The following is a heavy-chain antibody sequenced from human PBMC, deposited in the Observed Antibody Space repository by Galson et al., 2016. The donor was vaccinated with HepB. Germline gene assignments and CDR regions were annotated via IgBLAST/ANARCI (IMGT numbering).Heavy chain of an antibody. J-gene: IGHJ4*02. CDR2: INGDGTIT. Sequence: SLRLSCAASGFTFSTNWMHWVRQAPGKGLVWVSRINGDGTITDYADSVKGRFTISRDNSKNTVSLQMNSLRVDDTAVFYCAREASYVNVLDHWGQGTLVTVSS. V-gene: IGHV3-74*01. D-gene: IGHD5-18*01. CDR3: AREASYVNVLDH. CDR1: GFTFSTNW.